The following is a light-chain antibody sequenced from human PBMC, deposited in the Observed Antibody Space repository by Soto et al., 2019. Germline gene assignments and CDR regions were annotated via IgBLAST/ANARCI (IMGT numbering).Light chain of an antibody. CDR1: SSDVGGYNY. Sequence: QSVLTQPASVSGSPGQSITISCTGTSSDVGGYNYVSWYQHHPGKAPKLMIYDVSNRPSGVSNRFSGSKSGNTASLTISGLQPEDEAGYYCSSYTTSNTRQIVLGTGTKLTVL. V-gene: IGLV2-14*03. CDR3: SSYTTSNTRQIV. CDR2: DVS. J-gene: IGLJ1*01.